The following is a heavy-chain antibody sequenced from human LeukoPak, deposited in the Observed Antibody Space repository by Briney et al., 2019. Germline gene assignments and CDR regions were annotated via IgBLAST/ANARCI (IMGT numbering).Heavy chain of an antibody. J-gene: IGHJ5*02. V-gene: IGHV1-69*01. CDR3: AVTEPVPAAISRRFDP. CDR1: GGTFSGYA. Sequence: SVKVSCKASGGTFSGYAISWVRQAPGQGLEWMGGIIPIFGTANYAQKFQGRVTITADESTSTAYMELSSLRSEDTAVYYCAVTEPVPAAISRRFDPWGQGTLVTVSS. CDR2: IIPIFGTA. D-gene: IGHD2-2*02.